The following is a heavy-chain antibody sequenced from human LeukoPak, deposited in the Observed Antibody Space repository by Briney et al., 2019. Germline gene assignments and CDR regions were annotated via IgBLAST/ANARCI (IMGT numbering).Heavy chain of an antibody. D-gene: IGHD6-13*01. CDR3: ATTMAAVAYYFDY. CDR1: GFTFSSYG. Sequence: AGGSLRLSCAASGFTFSSYGMHWVRQAPGKGLEWVAVISYDGSNKYYADSVRGRFTITRDNSKNTVYLQMNSLRAIDTAVYYCATTMAAVAYYFDYWGQGALVTVSS. J-gene: IGHJ4*02. V-gene: IGHV3-30*03. CDR2: ISYDGSNK.